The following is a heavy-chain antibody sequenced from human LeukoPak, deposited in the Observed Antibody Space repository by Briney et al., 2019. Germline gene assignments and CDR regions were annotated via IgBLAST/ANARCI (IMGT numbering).Heavy chain of an antibody. CDR3: ARGEFWRTYYMDV. V-gene: IGHV4-59*12. D-gene: IGHD3/OR15-3a*01. Sequence: PSETLSLTCTVSGGSISTFYWSWIRQPPGQGLEWIGYIYHRGSATYNPSLKSRVAISLDTSKNQFSLKLSSVTAADTAVYYCARGEFWRTYYMDVWGKGTTVTVSS. CDR2: IYHRGSA. CDR1: GGSISTFY. J-gene: IGHJ6*03.